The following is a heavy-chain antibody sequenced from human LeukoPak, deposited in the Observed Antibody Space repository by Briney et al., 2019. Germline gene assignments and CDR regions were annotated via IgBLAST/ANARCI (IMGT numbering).Heavy chain of an antibody. CDR3: ATVQRGGGSWGIWFDP. J-gene: IGHJ5*02. V-gene: IGHV1-69*06. D-gene: IGHD1-26*01. Sequence: SVKVSCKASGGTFSSYAISWVRQAPGQGLEWMGGIIPIFGTANYAQKFQGRVTITADKSTSTAYMELSSLRSEDTAVYYCATVQRGGGSWGIWFDPWGQGTLVTVSS. CDR2: IIPIFGTA. CDR1: GGTFSSYA.